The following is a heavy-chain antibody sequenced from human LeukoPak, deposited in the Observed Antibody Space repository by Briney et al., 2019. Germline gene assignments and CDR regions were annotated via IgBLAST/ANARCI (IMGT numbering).Heavy chain of an antibody. D-gene: IGHD1-7*01. Sequence: SETLSLTCTVSGGSISSYYWSWIRRPPGKGLEWIGYIYYSGSTNYNPSLKSRVTISVDTSKNQFSLKLSSVTAADTAVYYCARKIGTGTTPFDYWGQGTLVTVSS. J-gene: IGHJ4*02. CDR2: IYYSGST. V-gene: IGHV4-59*01. CDR3: ARKIGTGTTPFDY. CDR1: GGSISSYY.